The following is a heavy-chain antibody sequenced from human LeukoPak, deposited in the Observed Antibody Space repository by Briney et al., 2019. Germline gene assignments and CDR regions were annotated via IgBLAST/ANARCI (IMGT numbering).Heavy chain of an antibody. J-gene: IGHJ4*02. CDR3: AKSSGYSSSWYLDY. CDR2: ISSSSTYI. D-gene: IGHD6-13*01. CDR1: GFIFSSYS. Sequence: GGSLRLSCAASGFIFSSYSMNWVRQAPGKGLEWVSSISSSSTYIYYADSVKGRFTISRDNAKNSLYLQMNSLRAEDMALYYCAKSSGYSSSWYLDYWGQGTLVTVSS. V-gene: IGHV3-21*04.